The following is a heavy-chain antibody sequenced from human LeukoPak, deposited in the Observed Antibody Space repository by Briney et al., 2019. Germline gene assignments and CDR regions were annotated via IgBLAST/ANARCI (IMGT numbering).Heavy chain of an antibody. CDR3: ARGRRGGTTPY. V-gene: IGHV1-2*02. D-gene: IGHD1-7*01. Sequence: ASVKVSCKASGYTFIGHYMHWVRQAPGQGLEWMGWINPNSGGTKYAQKFQGRVTMTWDTSISTAYMEVSRLRSDDTAVYYCARGRRGGTTPYWGQGTLVTVSS. CDR1: GYTFIGHY. CDR2: INPNSGGT. J-gene: IGHJ4*02.